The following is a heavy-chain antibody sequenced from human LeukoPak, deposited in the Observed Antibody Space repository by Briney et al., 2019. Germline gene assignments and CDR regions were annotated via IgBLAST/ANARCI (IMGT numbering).Heavy chain of an antibody. V-gene: IGHV3-7*04. CDR3: ARGMSTGEY. CDR1: RFTFSSYW. D-gene: IGHD3-16*01. CDR2: IKQDGSEM. Sequence: GGSLRLSCAASRFTFSSYWMRWVRQAPGKGLEWVANIKQDGSEMYYVDSVKGRFTISRDNAKNSLYLQMNSLRAEDTAVYYCARGMSTGEYWGQGTLVTVSS. J-gene: IGHJ4*02.